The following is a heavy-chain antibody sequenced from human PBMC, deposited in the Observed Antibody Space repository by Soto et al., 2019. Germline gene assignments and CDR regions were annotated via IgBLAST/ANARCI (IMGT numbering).Heavy chain of an antibody. CDR2: IYYSGST. Sequence: SETLSLTCSVSGVSVSSGSHYWSWIRQSPGKGLEWIGFIYYSGSTNFNPSLKSRVTISVDTSKNQFSLKVTSVTAADTAVYYCTRASTVTGGSSNSLPNDYWGQGTLVTVSS. D-gene: IGHD6-19*01. CDR1: GVSVSSGSHY. V-gene: IGHV4-61*01. J-gene: IGHJ4*02. CDR3: TRASTVTGGSSNSLPNDY.